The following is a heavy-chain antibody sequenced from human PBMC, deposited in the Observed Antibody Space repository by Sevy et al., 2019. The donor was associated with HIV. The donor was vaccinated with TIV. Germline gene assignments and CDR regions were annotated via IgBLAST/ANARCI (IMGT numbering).Heavy chain of an antibody. CDR2: INYSGST. Sequence: SETLSLTCSVSGGSISGYYWSWIRQPPGKGLEWIGYINYSGSTNYNPSLKNRVTISVDTSKNQFSLKLSSVTAADTAVYYCARVAYCGGDCYPFDYWGQGTLVTVSS. J-gene: IGHJ4*02. V-gene: IGHV4-59*01. CDR1: GGSISGYY. D-gene: IGHD2-21*02. CDR3: ARVAYCGGDCYPFDY.